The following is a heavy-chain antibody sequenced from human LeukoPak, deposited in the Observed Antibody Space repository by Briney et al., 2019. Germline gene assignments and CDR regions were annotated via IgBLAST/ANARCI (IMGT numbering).Heavy chain of an antibody. V-gene: IGHV3-30*02. J-gene: IGHJ5*02. D-gene: IGHD3-10*01. CDR3: ACYPSLLWFGELFSWFDP. CDR1: GFTFSSYG. CDR2: IRYDGSNK. Sequence: HPGGSLRLSCAASGFTFSSYGMHWVRQAPGKGLEWVAFIRYDGSNKYYADSVKGRFTISRDNSENTLYLQMNSLRAEDTAVYYCACYPSLLWFGELFSWFDPWGQGTLVTVSS.